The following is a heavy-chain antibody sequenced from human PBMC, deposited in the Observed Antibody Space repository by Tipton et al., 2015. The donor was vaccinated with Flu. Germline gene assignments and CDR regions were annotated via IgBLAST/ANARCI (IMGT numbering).Heavy chain of an antibody. V-gene: IGHV4-34*01. D-gene: IGHD3-22*01. Sequence: TLSLTCAVFGGSFSGYNWNWIRQAPGKGLEWIGEITHSGDTNYNPSLKSRVIISVDMSKNHLSLKLSSVTAADTAVYYCARAQHYDSNAYYYYYMDVWGKGTTVTVSS. CDR2: ITHSGDT. CDR3: ARAQHYDSNAYYYYYMDV. CDR1: GGSFSGYN. J-gene: IGHJ6*03.